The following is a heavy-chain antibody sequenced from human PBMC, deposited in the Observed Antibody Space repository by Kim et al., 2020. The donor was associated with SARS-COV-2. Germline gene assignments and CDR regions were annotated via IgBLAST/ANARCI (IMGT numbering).Heavy chain of an antibody. D-gene: IGHD2-2*01. J-gene: IGHJ6*02. V-gene: IGHV4-34*01. CDR2: INHSGST. Sequence: SETLSLTCAVYGGSFSGYYSSWIRQPPGKGLEWIGEINHSGSTNYNPSLKSRVTISVDTSKNQFSLKLSSVTAADTAVYYCARVRIVVVPAAIYYYGMDVWGQGTTVTVSS. CDR3: ARVRIVVVPAAIYYYGMDV. CDR1: GGSFSGYY.